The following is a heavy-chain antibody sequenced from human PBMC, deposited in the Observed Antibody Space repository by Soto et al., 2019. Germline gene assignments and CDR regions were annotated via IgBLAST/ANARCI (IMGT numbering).Heavy chain of an antibody. D-gene: IGHD6-19*01. J-gene: IGHJ4*02. CDR3: AQGTAVARQHFAN. V-gene: IGHV3-30*18. Sequence: QVQLVESGGGVGQPERSLRLSCATSGFTFSDFGMHWVRQAPGKGLEWVAAISADGSDKYYPGSVQGRFTISRDNTKNALYLQMNSLRTGDTAIYYCAQGTAVARQHFANWGQGTLVTVSS. CDR1: GFTFSDFG. CDR2: ISADGSDK.